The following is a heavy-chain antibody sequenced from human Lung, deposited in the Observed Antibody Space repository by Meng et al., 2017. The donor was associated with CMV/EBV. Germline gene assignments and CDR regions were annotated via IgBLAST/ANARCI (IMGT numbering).Heavy chain of an antibody. J-gene: IGHJ5*02. CDR2: IYYSGST. CDR3: TRVRHVGGRHRFDP. Sequence: SETLSFTFTVPGGPISSYYWSWTRQPPGKGLEWIGYIYYSGSTNYDPSLKSRVNISVDTSKNQFSLKLSSMTAADAAVYYCTRVRHVGGRHRFDPWGQGTLVTVSS. D-gene: IGHD1-26*01. V-gene: IGHV4-59*01. CDR1: GGPISSYY.